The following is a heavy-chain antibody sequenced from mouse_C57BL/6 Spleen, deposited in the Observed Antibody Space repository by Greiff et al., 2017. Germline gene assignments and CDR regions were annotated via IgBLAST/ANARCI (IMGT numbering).Heavy chain of an antibody. J-gene: IGHJ3*01. CDR1: GYTFTDYN. D-gene: IGHD2-5*01. CDR2: INPNNGGT. Sequence: VQLQQSGPELVKPGASVQMSCKASGYTFTDYNMHWVKQSHGKSLEWIGYINPNNGGTSYNQKFKGKATLTVNKSSSTAYMELRSLTSEDSAVYYCARPYYSNPAWFAYWGQGTLVTVSA. CDR3: ARPYYSNPAWFAY. V-gene: IGHV1-22*01.